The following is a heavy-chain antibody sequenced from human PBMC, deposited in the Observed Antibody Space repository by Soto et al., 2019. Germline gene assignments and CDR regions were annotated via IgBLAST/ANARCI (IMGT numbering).Heavy chain of an antibody. CDR1: GYTFTSYG. D-gene: IGHD4-17*01. CDR3: AMDYGDLPEYFKH. J-gene: IGHJ1*01. V-gene: IGHV1-18*04. Sequence: QVQLVQSGPDLKRPGASMKVSCKASGYTFTSYGIRWVRQAPGQGLEWMAWISPLKGRAQYSQKAQGRVTLSTDTSSNTAYIEMSTLRDDDTAVYYCAMDYGDLPEYFKHWGQGTLVTVS. CDR2: ISPLKGRA.